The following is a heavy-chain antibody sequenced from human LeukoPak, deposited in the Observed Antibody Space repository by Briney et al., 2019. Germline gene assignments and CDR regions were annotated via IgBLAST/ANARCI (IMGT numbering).Heavy chain of an antibody. CDR2: SDPEDGET. V-gene: IGHV1-24*01. Sequence: ASVKVSCKVSGYTLTELSMHWVRQAPGKGLEWMGGSDPEDGETIYAQKFQGRVTMTEDTSTDTAYMELSSLRSEDTAVYYCATACSGGSCPLDYWGQGTLVTVSS. CDR3: ATACSGGSCPLDY. J-gene: IGHJ4*02. D-gene: IGHD2-15*01. CDR1: GYTLTELS.